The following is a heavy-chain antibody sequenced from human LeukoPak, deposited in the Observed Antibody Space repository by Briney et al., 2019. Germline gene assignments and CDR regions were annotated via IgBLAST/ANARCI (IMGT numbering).Heavy chain of an antibody. CDR2: IYSGGGT. Sequence: GGSLRLSWLVSGSTVSSNYLSWVRQAPGKGLEWVSGIYSGGGTYYADSVKDRFTISRDNSRNTLYLQMNSLRAEDTAVYYCAGISPWGQGTLVTVSS. V-gene: IGHV3-66*01. CDR3: AGISP. CDR1: GSTVSSNY. J-gene: IGHJ4*02.